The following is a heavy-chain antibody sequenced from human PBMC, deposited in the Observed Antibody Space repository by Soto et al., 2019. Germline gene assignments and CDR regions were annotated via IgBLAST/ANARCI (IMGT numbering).Heavy chain of an antibody. CDR2: IYPGDQET. J-gene: IGHJ4*02. CDR3: ARSPRSSPYFYY. D-gene: IGHD6-13*01. Sequence: PGESLKISCQCPGYTFSNFWIGWVRQLPGRGLEWLGIIYPGDQETRYSPSFHGKVTISADKSINAAYLQWNSLEASDTAFYFCARSPRSSPYFYYWGQGALVTVSS. V-gene: IGHV5-51*03. CDR1: GYTFSNFW.